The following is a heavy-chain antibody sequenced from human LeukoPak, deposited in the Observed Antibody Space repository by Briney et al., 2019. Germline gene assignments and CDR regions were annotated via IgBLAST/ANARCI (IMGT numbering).Heavy chain of an antibody. D-gene: IGHD6-19*01. J-gene: IGHJ4*02. CDR3: ARAGLAVAGTPYYFDN. CDR2: INPNSGGT. Sequence: ASVKVSCKASGYTFTSYAMHWVRQAPGQRLEWMGWINPNSGGTNYAQKFQDRVTMTRDTSMSTAYMELSRLKSDDTAVYYCARAGLAVAGTPYYFDNWGQGTLVTVSS. V-gene: IGHV1-2*02. CDR1: GYTFTSYA.